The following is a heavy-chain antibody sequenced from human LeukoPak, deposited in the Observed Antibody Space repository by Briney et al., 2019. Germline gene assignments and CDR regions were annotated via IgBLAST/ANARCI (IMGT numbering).Heavy chain of an antibody. V-gene: IGHV3-48*04. CDR2: ISSSSSTI. CDR3: ARDQGANLEEY. J-gene: IGHJ4*02. Sequence: GGSLRLSCAASGFTFSSYSMNWVRQAPGKGLEWVSYISSSSSTIYYADSVKGRFTISRDNAKNSLYLQMNSLRAEDTAVYYCARDQGANLEEYWGQGTLVTVSS. D-gene: IGHD4/OR15-4a*01. CDR1: GFTFSSYS.